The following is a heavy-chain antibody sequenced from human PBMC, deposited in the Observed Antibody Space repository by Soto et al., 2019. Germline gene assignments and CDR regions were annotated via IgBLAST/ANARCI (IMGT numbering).Heavy chain of an antibody. V-gene: IGHV3-30*04. Sequence: GSLRLSCAASGFTFRRYAVHWVRQAPGKGLEWVAVISSDGSHKYYLDSVKGRFTTSRDNSINTVFLQMDSLSYEDTAVYHCARSRSGAVADSFDYWGQGTLVTVSS. CDR3: ARSRSGAVADSFDY. CDR2: ISSDGSHK. CDR1: GFTFRRYA. J-gene: IGHJ4*02. D-gene: IGHD3-10*01.